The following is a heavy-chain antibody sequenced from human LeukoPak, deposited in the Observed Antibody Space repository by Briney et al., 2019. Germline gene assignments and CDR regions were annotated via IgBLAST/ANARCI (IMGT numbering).Heavy chain of an antibody. CDR2: ISYDGSNK. Sequence: PGRSLRLSCAASGFTFSSYGMHWVRQAPGKGLEWVAVISYDGSNKYYADSVKGRFTISRDNSKNTLYLQMNSLRAEDTAVYYCARAHYDILTGYTKYYYYGMDVWGQGTTVTVSS. D-gene: IGHD3-9*01. CDR3: ARAHYDILTGYTKYYYYGMDV. CDR1: GFTFSSYG. J-gene: IGHJ6*02. V-gene: IGHV3-30*03.